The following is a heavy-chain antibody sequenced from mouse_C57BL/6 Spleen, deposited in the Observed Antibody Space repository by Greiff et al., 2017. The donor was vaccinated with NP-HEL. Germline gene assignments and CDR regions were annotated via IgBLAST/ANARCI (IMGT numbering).Heavy chain of an antibody. CDR1: GYAFSSSW. V-gene: IGHV1-82*01. D-gene: IGHD3-2*02. CDR3: ERRHGSGYFDD. Sequence: QVQLQQSGPELVKPGASVKISCKASGYAFSSSWMNWVKQRPGKGLEWIGRIYPGDGDTNYNGKFKGKATLTADKSSSTAYMQLSSLASEDSAVYFCERRHGSGYFDDWGQGTTLTVSS. J-gene: IGHJ2*01. CDR2: IYPGDGDT.